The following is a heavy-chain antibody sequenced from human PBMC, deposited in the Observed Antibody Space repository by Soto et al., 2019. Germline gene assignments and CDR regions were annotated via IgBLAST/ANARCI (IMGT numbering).Heavy chain of an antibody. CDR1: GGSISSYY. V-gene: IGHV4-59*08. CDR3: ARQSDGMDV. J-gene: IGHJ6*02. Sequence: QVQLQESGPGLVKPSETLSLTCTVSGGSISSYYWSWIRQPPGKGLQWIGYIYNSGSTNYNPSLKTRITIXIDTSKNQFSLKLSSVTAADTAAYYCARQSDGMDVWGQGTTVIVSS. CDR2: IYNSGST.